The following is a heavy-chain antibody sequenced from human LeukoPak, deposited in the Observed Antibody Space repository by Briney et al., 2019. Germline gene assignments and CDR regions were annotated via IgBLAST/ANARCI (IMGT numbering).Heavy chain of an antibody. CDR1: GFTFSSYA. Sequence: TGGSLRLSCAASGFTFSSYAMSWVRQAPGKGLEWVSAISGSGGSTYYADSVKGRFTISRDNSKNTLYLQMNSLRAEDTAVYYCAKVENDYVWGSYRPGLVEYFQHWGQGTLVTVSS. D-gene: IGHD3-16*02. CDR2: ISGSGGST. CDR3: AKVENDYVWGSYRPGLVEYFQH. J-gene: IGHJ1*01. V-gene: IGHV3-23*01.